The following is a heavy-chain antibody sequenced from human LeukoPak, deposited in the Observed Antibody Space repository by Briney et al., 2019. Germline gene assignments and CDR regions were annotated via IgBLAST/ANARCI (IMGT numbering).Heavy chain of an antibody. Sequence: SETLSLTCAVYGGSFSGYYWSWIRQPPGKGLEWIGEINHSGSTNYNPSLKSRVTISVDTSKNQFSLKLSSVTAADTAVYYCARQYGSGSYYPLPFDYWGQGTLVTVSS. J-gene: IGHJ4*02. CDR2: INHSGST. D-gene: IGHD3-10*01. V-gene: IGHV4-34*01. CDR1: GGSFSGYY. CDR3: ARQYGSGSYYPLPFDY.